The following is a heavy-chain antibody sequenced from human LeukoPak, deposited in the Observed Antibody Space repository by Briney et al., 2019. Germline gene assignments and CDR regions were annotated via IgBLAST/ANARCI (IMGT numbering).Heavy chain of an antibody. V-gene: IGHV3-30*03. Sequence: HAGRSLRLSCAASGFTFSSYGMHWVRQAPGKGLEWVAVISYDGSNKYYADSVKGRFTISRDNSKNSLYLQMNSLRAEDTAVYYCTRDRSGWYELDYWGQGSLVTVSS. J-gene: IGHJ4*02. D-gene: IGHD6-19*01. CDR3: TRDRSGWYELDY. CDR1: GFTFSSYG. CDR2: ISYDGSNK.